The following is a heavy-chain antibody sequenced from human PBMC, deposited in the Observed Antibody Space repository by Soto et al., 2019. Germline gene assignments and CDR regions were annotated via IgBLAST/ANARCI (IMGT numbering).Heavy chain of an antibody. V-gene: IGHV4-59*08. CDR2: IYYSGST. D-gene: IGHD3-10*01. Sequence: QVQLQESGPGLVKPSETLSLTCTVSGGSISSYYWSWIRQPPGKGLEWIGYIYYSGSTNYNPSLRSRATLSVAKSTHQFSLMLRSVTAADTAVYYCAGRFGSCFDIWGQGTMVTVSS. CDR1: GGSISSYY. CDR3: AGRFGSCFDI. J-gene: IGHJ3*02.